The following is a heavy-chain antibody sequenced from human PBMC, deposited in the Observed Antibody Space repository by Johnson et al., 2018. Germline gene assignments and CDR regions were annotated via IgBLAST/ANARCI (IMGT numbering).Heavy chain of an antibody. CDR3: ARDLVVAATSYDAFDI. CDR1: GFTFDDYA. J-gene: IGHJ3*02. V-gene: IGHV3-9*01. D-gene: IGHD2-15*01. Sequence: VQLVQSGGGLVQPGRSLRLSCAASGFTFDDYAMHWVRQAPGKGLEWVSGISWNSGSIGYADSVKGRFTISRDNSKNTLYLQMNSLRAEETAVYYCARDLVVAATSYDAFDIWGQGTMVTGSS. CDR2: ISWNSGSI.